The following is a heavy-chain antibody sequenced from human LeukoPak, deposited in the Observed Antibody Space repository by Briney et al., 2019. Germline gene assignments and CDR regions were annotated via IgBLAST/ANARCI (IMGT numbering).Heavy chain of an antibody. V-gene: IGHV3-23*01. CDR1: GFTFSSYG. J-gene: IGHJ3*02. CDR2: ISDSGIST. CDR3: AKCRGPDAFDI. Sequence: GGSLRLSCAASGFTFSSYGMSWVRQAPGMGLEWVTAISDSGISTYYADSVQGRFTISRDNSKNTLCLQMNSLRADDTAVYYCAKCRGPDAFDIWGQGTMVTVSS. D-gene: IGHD3-10*01.